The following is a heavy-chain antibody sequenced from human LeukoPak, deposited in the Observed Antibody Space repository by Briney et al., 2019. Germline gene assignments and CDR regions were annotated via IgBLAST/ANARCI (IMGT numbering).Heavy chain of an antibody. CDR3: ARSITMVRGVHFDP. Sequence: SETLSLTCTVSGYSISSGYYWGWIRQPPGKGLEWIGSIYHSGSTYYNPSLKSRVTISVDTSKNQFSLKLSSVTAADTAVYYCARSITMVRGVHFDPWGREPWSPSPQ. CDR2: IYHSGST. CDR1: GYSISSGYY. J-gene: IGHJ5*02. D-gene: IGHD3-10*01. V-gene: IGHV4-38-2*02.